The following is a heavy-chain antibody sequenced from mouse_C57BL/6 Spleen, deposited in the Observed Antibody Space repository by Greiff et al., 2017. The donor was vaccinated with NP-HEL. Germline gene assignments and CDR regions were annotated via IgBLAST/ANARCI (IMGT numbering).Heavy chain of an antibody. CDR2: ISPGSGST. J-gene: IGHJ3*01. CDR1: GYTFTSYW. V-gene: IGHV1-55*01. CDR3: ARWDYGSSSAWFAY. Sequence: QVQLQQPGAELVKPGASVKMSCKASGYTFTSYWITWVKQRPGQGLEWIGDISPGSGSTNYNEKFKSKATLTVDTSSSTAYMQLSSLTSEDSAVYYCARWDYGSSSAWFAYWGQGTLVTVSA. D-gene: IGHD1-1*01.